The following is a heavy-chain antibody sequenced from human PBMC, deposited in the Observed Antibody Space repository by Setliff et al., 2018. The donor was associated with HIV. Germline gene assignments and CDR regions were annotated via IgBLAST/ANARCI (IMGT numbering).Heavy chain of an antibody. CDR1: GFTVSSYY. Sequence: GGSLRLSCAASGFTVSSYYMSWVRQAPGKGLEWISSIYSDGSTYHADSVKGRFTLSRDDSENTLYLQVNSLRPEDTAVYYCARLRPYNSALDYWGQGILVTVSS. CDR3: ARLRPYNSALDY. D-gene: IGHD6-25*01. J-gene: IGHJ4*02. V-gene: IGHV3-66*02. CDR2: IYSDGST.